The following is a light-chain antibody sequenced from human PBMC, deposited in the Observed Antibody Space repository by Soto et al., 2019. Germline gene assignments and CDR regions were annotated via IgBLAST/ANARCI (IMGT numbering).Light chain of an antibody. CDR1: SSEIGSYNL. CDR2: EVS. J-gene: IGLJ1*01. CDR3: CSYAGSSTYV. Sequence: QSALAQPASVSGSPGQSITISCTGTSSEIGSYNLVSWFQQHPGKAPKLMIYEVSKRPSGVSNRFSGSKSGNTASLTISVLQVEDDADYYCCSYAGSSTYVFGTGTKVTV. V-gene: IGLV2-23*02.